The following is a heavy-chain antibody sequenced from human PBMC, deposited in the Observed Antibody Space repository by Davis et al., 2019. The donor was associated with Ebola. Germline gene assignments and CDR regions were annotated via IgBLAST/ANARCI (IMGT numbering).Heavy chain of an antibody. D-gene: IGHD4-17*01. CDR2: TYYSRST. CDR3: ARGNYGDYIVLYYYNMDV. CDR1: GASLSSGSHY. J-gene: IGHJ6*02. V-gene: IGHV4-61*01. Sequence: SESLSPTCTLPGASLSSGSHYWSWTRQPPGKGLEWTGYTYYSRSTNYNPSLKSRVTMTVDTSKNQFSLKLSSVTAADTAVYYCARGNYGDYIVLYYYNMDVWGQGTAVTVYS.